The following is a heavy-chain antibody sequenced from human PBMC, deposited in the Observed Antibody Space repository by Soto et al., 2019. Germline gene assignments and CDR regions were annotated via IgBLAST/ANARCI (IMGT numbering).Heavy chain of an antibody. J-gene: IGHJ4*02. D-gene: IGHD2-21*01. Sequence: EVQLLESGGGLVQPGGSLRLSCAASGFTFSSYAMSWVRQAPGKGLEWVSAISGSGGSTYYADSVKGRFTNSRDNSKNTLYLQMNSLRAEDTAVYYCAKDSHIVVGLDYWGQGTLVTVSS. V-gene: IGHV3-23*01. CDR1: GFTFSSYA. CDR3: AKDSHIVVGLDY. CDR2: ISGSGGST.